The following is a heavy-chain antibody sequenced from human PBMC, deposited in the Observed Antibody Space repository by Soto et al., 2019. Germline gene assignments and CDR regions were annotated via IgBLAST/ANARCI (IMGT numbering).Heavy chain of an antibody. Sequence: EVQLVESGGGLVQPGGSLRLSCAASGVSFSDHYMDWVRRSPGKGLEWVGRIRNKANGYFTEYAASVQGRFTISRDDSKNSLYLQMSSLKTEDAAVYYCARMLLCSSTGCYRAFDLWGQGTMVTVSS. V-gene: IGHV3-72*01. CDR2: IRNKANGYFT. D-gene: IGHD2-2*01. CDR3: ARMLLCSSTGCYRAFDL. J-gene: IGHJ3*01. CDR1: GVSFSDHY.